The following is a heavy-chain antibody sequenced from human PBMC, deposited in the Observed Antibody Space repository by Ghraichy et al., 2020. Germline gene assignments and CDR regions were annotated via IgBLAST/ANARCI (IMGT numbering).Heavy chain of an antibody. V-gene: IGHV3-30*18. CDR2: IPYDGSNK. J-gene: IGHJ4*02. CDR1: GFTFSNYG. Sequence: GGSLRLSCAASGFTFSNYGMHWVRQAPGKGLEWVAVIPYDGSNKYYADSVKGRFTISRDNSKNMLYLQMNSLRAEDTAVYYCAKNVVPTLVTPELGSAYWGQGTLVTVSS. D-gene: IGHD4-23*01. CDR3: AKNVVPTLVTPELGSAY.